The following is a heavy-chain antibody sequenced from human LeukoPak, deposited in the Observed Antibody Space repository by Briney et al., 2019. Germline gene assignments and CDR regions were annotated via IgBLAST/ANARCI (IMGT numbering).Heavy chain of an antibody. CDR3: ARGVVAPFNWFDP. CDR1: GGSISSYY. V-gene: IGHV4-59*01. CDR2: IYYNGNT. Sequence: SETLSLTCTVSGGSISSYYWSWIRQPPGKGLEWIGYIYYNGNTNYNPSLKNRVTISVDTSENQFSLKLSSVTAADAAVYYCARGVVAPFNWFDPWGQGTQVTVSS. D-gene: IGHD2-15*01. J-gene: IGHJ5*02.